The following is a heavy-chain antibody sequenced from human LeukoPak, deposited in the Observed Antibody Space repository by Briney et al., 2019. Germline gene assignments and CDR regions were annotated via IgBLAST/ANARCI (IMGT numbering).Heavy chain of an antibody. CDR1: GGSFSGYY. CDR3: ARPAYDYVWGSYRRYNWFDP. V-gene: IGHV4-34*01. CDR2: INHSGST. Sequence: SETLSLTCAVYGGSFSGYYWSWIRQPPGKGLEWIGEINHSGSTNYNPSLKGRVTISVDTSKNQFSLKLSSVTAADTAVYYCARPAYDYVWGSYRRYNWFDPWGQGTLVTVSS. D-gene: IGHD3-16*02. J-gene: IGHJ5*02.